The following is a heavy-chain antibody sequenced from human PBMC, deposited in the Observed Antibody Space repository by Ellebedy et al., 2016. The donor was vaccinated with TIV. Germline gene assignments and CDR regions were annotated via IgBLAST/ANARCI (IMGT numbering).Heavy chain of an antibody. Sequence: ASVKVSCKASGYTFINSYIHWVRQAPGQGLEWLGWINPHNGGTNYALNFRGRVTMTTDMSITTAYMELSTLTFDDTAIYYCAKGLLRELLGFDSWGQGTLVAVSS. V-gene: IGHV1-2*02. CDR2: INPHNGGT. CDR1: GYTFINSY. J-gene: IGHJ4*02. D-gene: IGHD1-26*01. CDR3: AKGLLRELLGFDS.